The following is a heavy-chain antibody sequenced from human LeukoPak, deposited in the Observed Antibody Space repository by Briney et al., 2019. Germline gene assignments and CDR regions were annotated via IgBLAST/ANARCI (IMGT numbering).Heavy chain of an antibody. CDR1: GGSISSYY. CDR2: IFYSGRT. Sequence: SETLSLTCTVSGGSISSYYWNWIRQPPGKGLEWIGYIFYSGRTNYNPSLKSRVTISVDTSKNQFSLKLSSVTAADTAVYYCARETPNYYDSSGRVFDLWGRGTLVTVSS. J-gene: IGHJ2*01. CDR3: ARETPNYYDSSGRVFDL. D-gene: IGHD3-22*01. V-gene: IGHV4-59*01.